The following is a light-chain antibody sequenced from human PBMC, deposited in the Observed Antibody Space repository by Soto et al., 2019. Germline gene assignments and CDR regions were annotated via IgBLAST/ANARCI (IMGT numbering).Light chain of an antibody. CDR2: DDS. Sequence: SYELTQPPSVSVAPGQTARITCGGNNIETKSVHWYQQKPGQAPVLVVYDDSGRPSGIPERFSGSKSGNTATLTISRVEAGDEADYYCQLWDGSSDHPGVFGGGTKGTVL. V-gene: IGLV3-21*02. CDR1: NIETKS. J-gene: IGLJ3*02. CDR3: QLWDGSSDHPGV.